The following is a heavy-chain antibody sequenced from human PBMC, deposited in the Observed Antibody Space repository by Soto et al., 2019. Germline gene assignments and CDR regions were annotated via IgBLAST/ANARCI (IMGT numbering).Heavy chain of an antibody. J-gene: IGHJ6*01. Sequence: ASVKVSCKASVGTFILWAIICVRQAPGQGLEWMGGIIPIFGTANYAQKFQGRVTITADKSTSTAYMELSSLRSEDTAVYYCARVPRVESGYDLQPYYYYYGMDVWGQGTSVTVSS. CDR3: ARVPRVESGYDLQPYYYYYGMDV. D-gene: IGHD5-12*01. V-gene: IGHV1-69*06. CDR1: VGTFILWA. CDR2: IIPIFGTA.